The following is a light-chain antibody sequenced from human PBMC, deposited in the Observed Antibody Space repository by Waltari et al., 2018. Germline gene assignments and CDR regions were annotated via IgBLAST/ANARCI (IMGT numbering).Light chain of an antibody. J-gene: IGKJ1*01. V-gene: IGKV1-17*01. CDR2: GTS. CDR3: QQGYSYPWT. Sequence: DIQMTQSPSSLSASVGDTVTLTCQAGQAIDNNLNWYQQKPGKAPKLLVYGTSSLHSGIPSRFSGGGSGTEFTLTIFSLQPEDFATYYCQQGYSYPWTFGQGTKVEIK. CDR1: QAIDNN.